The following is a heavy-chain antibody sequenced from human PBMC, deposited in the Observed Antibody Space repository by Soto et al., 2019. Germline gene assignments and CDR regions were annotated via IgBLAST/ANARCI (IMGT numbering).Heavy chain of an antibody. CDR1: GFSLSTSGVG. J-gene: IGHJ4*02. Sequence: QITLKESGPTLVKPTQTLTLTCTFSGFSLSTSGVGVGWIRQPPGKALEWLALIYWNDDKRYSPSLKSRLTITKDTSKNQVVLTMTNIDPVDTATYDCAHSLNALGQWLVTWRADYWGQGTLVTVSS. CDR3: AHSLNALGQWLVTWRADY. CDR2: IYWNDDK. D-gene: IGHD6-19*01. V-gene: IGHV2-5*01.